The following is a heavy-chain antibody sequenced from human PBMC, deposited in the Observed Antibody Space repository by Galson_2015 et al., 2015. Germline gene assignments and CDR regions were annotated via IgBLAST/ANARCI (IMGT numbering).Heavy chain of an antibody. Sequence: QSGAEVKKPGESLKISCQGSGYSFTSYWIAWVRQMPGKGLEWMGIIYPGDSDIRYSPSFQGQVTISADNSIGTAYLQWSSLKASDTAMYYCARRTVGKYYYDYWGQGTLVTDSS. CDR2: IYPGDSDI. V-gene: IGHV5-51*01. CDR3: ARRTVGKYYYDY. J-gene: IGHJ4*02. D-gene: IGHD3/OR15-3a*01. CDR1: GYSFTSYW.